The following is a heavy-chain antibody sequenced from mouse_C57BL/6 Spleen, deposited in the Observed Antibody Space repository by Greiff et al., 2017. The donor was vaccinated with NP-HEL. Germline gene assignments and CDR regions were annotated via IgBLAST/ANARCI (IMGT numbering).Heavy chain of an antibody. Sequence: VQLQQSGPELVKPGASVKISCKASGYAFSSSWMNWVKQRPGKGLEWIGRIYPGDGDTNYNGKFKGKATLTADKSSSTAYMQLSSLTSEDSAVYFCASNSALYAMDYWGQGTSVTVSS. CDR1: GYAFSSSW. D-gene: IGHD1-3*01. J-gene: IGHJ4*01. CDR3: ASNSALYAMDY. V-gene: IGHV1-82*01. CDR2: IYPGDGDT.